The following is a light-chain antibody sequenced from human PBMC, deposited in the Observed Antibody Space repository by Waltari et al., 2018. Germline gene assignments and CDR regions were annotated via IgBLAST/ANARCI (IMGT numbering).Light chain of an antibody. J-gene: IGLJ1*01. CDR2: EVS. V-gene: IGLV2-14*01. CDR3: SSFTSSSVYV. Sequence: QSALTQPASVSGSPGPSITISCTGTSSDVGGFTYVPWYQQYPGKAPKLMIFEVSNRPSGVSNRFSGSKSGNTASLTISGLQAEDEADYYCSSFTSSSVYVFGTGTKVTVL. CDR1: SSDVGGFTY.